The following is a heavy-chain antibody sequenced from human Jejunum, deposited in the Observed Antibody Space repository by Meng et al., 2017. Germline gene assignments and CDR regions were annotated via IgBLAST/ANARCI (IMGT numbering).Heavy chain of an antibody. CDR3: AKDWRVDTSVVKYYYYYGMDV. J-gene: IGHJ6*02. D-gene: IGHD5-18*01. V-gene: IGHV3-23*01. Sequence: GGSLRLSCVASGFSFSTYVMSWVRQAPGKGLEWVSGISGSGENTYYADSVKGRFTISRDNSKNTLYLQMNSLRAEDTAIYYCAKDWRVDTSVVKYYYYYGMDVWGQGTTVTVSS. CDR1: GFSFSTYV. CDR2: ISGSGENT.